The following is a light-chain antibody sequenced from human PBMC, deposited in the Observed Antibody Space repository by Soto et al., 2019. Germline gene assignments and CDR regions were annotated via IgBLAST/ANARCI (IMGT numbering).Light chain of an antibody. Sequence: QSALTQPASVSGSPGQSISISCTGTSSDDGGYNYVSWYQQHPGKAPKLMIYDVSNRPSGVSNRFSGSKSGNTASLTISGLHAEDEADYYCSSSTSSSTLYVFGTGTKLTVL. CDR1: SSDDGGYNY. CDR3: SSSTSSSTLYV. J-gene: IGLJ1*01. V-gene: IGLV2-14*01. CDR2: DVS.